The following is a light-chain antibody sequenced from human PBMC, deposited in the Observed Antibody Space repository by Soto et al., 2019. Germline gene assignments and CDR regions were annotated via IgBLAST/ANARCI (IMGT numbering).Light chain of an antibody. CDR3: QQYNSYPWT. CDR1: QTSSSW. V-gene: IGKV1-5*03. CDR2: KAS. Sequence: DIQMTQSPSILSASVGDSVTITCRASQTSSSWLAWYQQKPGKAPKLLISKASSLESGVPSRFSGSGSGTEFTLTISSLQSDDFASYFCQQYNSYPWTFGQGTKVDIK. J-gene: IGKJ1*01.